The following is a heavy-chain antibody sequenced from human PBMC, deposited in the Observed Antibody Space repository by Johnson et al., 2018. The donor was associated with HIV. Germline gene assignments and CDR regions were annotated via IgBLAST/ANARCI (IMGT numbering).Heavy chain of an antibody. CDR3: ASVKQWRIRGGTDAFDI. V-gene: IGHV3-7*05. CDR2: IKQDGSAK. J-gene: IGHJ3*02. CDR1: GFTFSSYW. Sequence: EVQLVESVGGLVQPGGSLRLSCAASGFTFSSYWMSWVRQAPGRGPEWVANIKQDGSAKYNVDSVNGRFTVARDNAKNSLYLQMSRLTAEDTAMYYCASVKQWRIRGGTDAFDIWGPGTMVIVSS. D-gene: IGHD6-19*01.